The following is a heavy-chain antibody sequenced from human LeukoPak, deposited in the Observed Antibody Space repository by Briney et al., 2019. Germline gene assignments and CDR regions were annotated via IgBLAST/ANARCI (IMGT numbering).Heavy chain of an antibody. CDR3: ASDNREQELVPPTFDY. J-gene: IGHJ4*02. D-gene: IGHD6-13*01. CDR2: ISSDGTNK. Sequence: GGSLRLSCAASGFTFSSYAMNWVRQAPGKGLEWVAVISSDGTNKYYADSVKGRFTIARDNSKNTLYLRMNSLRAEDTAVSYCASDNREQELVPPTFDYWGQGTLVTVSS. V-gene: IGHV3-30-3*01. CDR1: GFTFSSYA.